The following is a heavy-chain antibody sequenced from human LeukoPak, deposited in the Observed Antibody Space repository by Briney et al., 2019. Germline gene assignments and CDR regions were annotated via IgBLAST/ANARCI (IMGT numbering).Heavy chain of an antibody. J-gene: IGHJ4*02. D-gene: IGHD3-22*01. V-gene: IGHV3-23*01. CDR2: ISGSGGST. CDR1: GFTFSSYA. Sequence: GGSLRLSCAASGFTFSSYAMSWVRQAPGKGLEGVSAISGSGGSTYYADSVKGRFTISRDNSKNTLYLQMNSLRAEDTAVYYCAKGVGITMIVVAVDYWGQGTLVTVSS. CDR3: AKGVGITMIVVAVDY.